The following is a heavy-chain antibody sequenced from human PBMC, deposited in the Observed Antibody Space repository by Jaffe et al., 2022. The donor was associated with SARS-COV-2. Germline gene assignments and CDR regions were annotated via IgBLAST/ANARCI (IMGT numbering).Heavy chain of an antibody. V-gene: IGHV3-7*03. D-gene: IGHD1-26*01. CDR3: ATHDKWAWDY. J-gene: IGHJ4*02. CDR1: GFTFSTYW. CDR2: IKQDGSEK. Sequence: EVQLVESGGGLVQPGGSLRLSCAASGFTFSTYWMTWVRQAPGKGLEWVANIKQDGSEKYYVGSVKGRFTISRDNAKNSLYLQMNSLRAEDTAVYYCATHDKWAWDYWGQGTLVTVSS.